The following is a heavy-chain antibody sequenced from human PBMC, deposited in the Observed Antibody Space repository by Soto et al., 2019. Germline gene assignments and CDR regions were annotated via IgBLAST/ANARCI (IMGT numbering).Heavy chain of an antibody. CDR2: ISYDGSNK. Sequence: QVQLVQSGAEVKKPGASVKVSCKASGYTFSSYGMHWVRQAPGKGLEWVAVISYDGSNKYYADSVKGRFTISRDNSKNTLYLQMNSLRAEDTAVYYCAKCKDGSSWYKDKESYYFDYWGQGTLVTVSS. D-gene: IGHD6-13*01. V-gene: IGHV3-30*18. CDR1: GYTFSSYG. CDR3: AKCKDGSSWYKDKESYYFDY. J-gene: IGHJ4*02.